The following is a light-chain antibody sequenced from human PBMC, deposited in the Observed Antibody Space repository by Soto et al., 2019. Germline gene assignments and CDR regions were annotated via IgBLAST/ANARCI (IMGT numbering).Light chain of an antibody. CDR2: GTS. CDR1: QSVSNRY. V-gene: IGKV3-20*01. Sequence: VLTQSPGTLSLSPGERATLSCRASQSVSNRYMAWYQQRPGRAPRLLISGTSTRATGIPDRFSGSGSGTDFTLTISGLEPEDFAVYFCQQYGFSPLSCGGATRVEIK. J-gene: IGKJ4*01. CDR3: QQYGFSPLS.